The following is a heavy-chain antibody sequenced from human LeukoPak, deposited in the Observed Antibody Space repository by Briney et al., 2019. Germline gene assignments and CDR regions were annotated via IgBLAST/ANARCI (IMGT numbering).Heavy chain of an antibody. CDR2: INHSGSS. J-gene: IGHJ6*02. Sequence: PSENLSLTCAVYGGSFSGYYWSWIRQPPGKGLEWIGEINHSGSSNYKPSLKSRVTISVDTSKNQFSLKLSSVTAADTAVYYCARGGSGSYKHYGMDVWGQGTTVTVSS. CDR3: ARGGSGSYKHYGMDV. CDR1: GGSFSGYY. V-gene: IGHV4-34*01. D-gene: IGHD3-10*01.